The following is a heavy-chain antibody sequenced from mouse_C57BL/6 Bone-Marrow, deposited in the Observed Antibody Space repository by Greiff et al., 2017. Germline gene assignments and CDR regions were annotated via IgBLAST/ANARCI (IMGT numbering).Heavy chain of an antibody. CDR2: ISYDGSN. V-gene: IGHV3-6*01. CDR1: GYSITSGYY. Sequence: EVQLQESGPGLVKPSQSLSLTCSVTGYSITSGYYWNWIRQFPGNKLEWMGYISYDGSNNYNPSLKNRISITRDTSKNQFFLKLNSVTTEDTATYYCARDYDYVHWYFDVWGTGTTVTVSS. J-gene: IGHJ1*03. D-gene: IGHD2-4*01. CDR3: ARDYDYVHWYFDV.